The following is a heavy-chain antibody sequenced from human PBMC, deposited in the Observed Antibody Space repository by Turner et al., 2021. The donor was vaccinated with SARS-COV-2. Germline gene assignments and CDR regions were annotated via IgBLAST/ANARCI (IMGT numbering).Heavy chain of an antibody. CDR1: GGSISSCY. CDR2: IYTSGST. CDR3: ARDGCSGAGCYPDYYYGMDV. J-gene: IGHJ6*02. V-gene: IGHV4-4*07. D-gene: IGHD2-15*01. Sequence: QVQLQESGPGLVKPSETLSLTCTVSGGSISSCYWSWIRQPAGKGLEWIGRIYTSGSTNYNPSLKSRVTISLDTSKNQFSLKLSSVTAADTAVYYCARDGCSGAGCYPDYYYGMDVWGQGTTVTVSS.